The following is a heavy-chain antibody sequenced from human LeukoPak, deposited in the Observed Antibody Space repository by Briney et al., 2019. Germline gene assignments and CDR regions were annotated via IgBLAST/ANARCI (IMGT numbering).Heavy chain of an antibody. CDR1: GFTFSSYA. Sequence: GGSLRLSCAASGFTFSSYAMSWVRQAPGKGLEWVSAISGSGGSTYYADSVKGLFTISRDNSKNTLYLQMNSLRAEDTAVYYCAKDLYNWSYGFLDYWGQGTVVTVSS. J-gene: IGHJ4*02. CDR2: ISGSGGST. D-gene: IGHD1-7*01. V-gene: IGHV3-23*01. CDR3: AKDLYNWSYGFLDY.